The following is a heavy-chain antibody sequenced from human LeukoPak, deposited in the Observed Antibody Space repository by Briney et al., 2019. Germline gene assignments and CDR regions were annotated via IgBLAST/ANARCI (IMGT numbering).Heavy chain of an antibody. D-gene: IGHD2-8*02. Sequence: GGSLRLSCAASGFTFSSYGMHWVRQAPGKGLEWVAVIWYDGSNKYYADSVKGRFTISRDNSKNTLYLQMNSLRAEDTAVYYCAKVAKYCSAGVCRDGDYDAFDIWGQGTMVTVSS. CDR1: GFTFSSYG. V-gene: IGHV3-33*06. J-gene: IGHJ3*02. CDR2: IWYDGSNK. CDR3: AKVAKYCSAGVCRDGDYDAFDI.